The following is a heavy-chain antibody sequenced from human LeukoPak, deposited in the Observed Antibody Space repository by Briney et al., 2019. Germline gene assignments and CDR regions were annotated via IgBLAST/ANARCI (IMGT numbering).Heavy chain of an antibody. D-gene: IGHD3-22*01. CDR2: MNPSGST. J-gene: IGHJ6*03. Sequence: SETLSLTCAVYGGSFSGYYWTWIRQTPEKGLEWIGEMNPSGSTNYNPSLKSRVTISVDTSKNQCSLELSSVTAAETAVYYCARGRQDVTMIVVVMTAVSYYLDVWAKGPRSPSP. CDR3: ARGRQDVTMIVVVMTAVSYYLDV. V-gene: IGHV4-34*01. CDR1: GGSFSGYY.